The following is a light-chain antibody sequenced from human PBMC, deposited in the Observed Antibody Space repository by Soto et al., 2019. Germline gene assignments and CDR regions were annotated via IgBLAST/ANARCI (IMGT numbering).Light chain of an antibody. J-gene: IGKJ1*01. CDR2: DAS. CDR3: QQYNSYSWT. V-gene: IGKV1-5*01. CDR1: QSSSSG. Sequence: DIQVTQSPSSVSASVGDRVTIAGRASQSSSSGLAWYQQKPGTAPKLLNYDASTLESGVPSRFSGSGSGTEFTLTISSLQLDDFATYYCQQYNSYSWTFGQGTKVDI.